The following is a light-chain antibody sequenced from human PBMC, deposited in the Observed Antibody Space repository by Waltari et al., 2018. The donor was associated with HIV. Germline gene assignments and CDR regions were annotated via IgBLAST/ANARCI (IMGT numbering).Light chain of an antibody. CDR1: QIISSW. CDR3: QQYNSTSWT. V-gene: IGKV1-5*03. J-gene: IGKJ1*01. Sequence: DIQMTQSPSTLSASVGDRVTITCRASQIISSWLAWYQQKPGKAPKLLIYKASSLESGVPSRFSGSGSGTEFTLTISSLQPDDFATYYCQQYNSTSWTFGQGTKVEIK. CDR2: KAS.